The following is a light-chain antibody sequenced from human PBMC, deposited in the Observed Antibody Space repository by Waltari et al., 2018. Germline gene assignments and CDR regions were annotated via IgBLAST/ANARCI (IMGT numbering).Light chain of an antibody. Sequence: EIVMTQSPATLSVSPGERATLSCRASQSVSFNVAWYQQKPGQGPRLLIYGASARATGIPARFSGSGSGTEFTLIISSLQSEDFAVYYCQQYNNWPRTFGQGTKVEIK. V-gene: IGKV3-15*01. CDR1: QSVSFN. CDR3: QQYNNWPRT. J-gene: IGKJ1*01. CDR2: GAS.